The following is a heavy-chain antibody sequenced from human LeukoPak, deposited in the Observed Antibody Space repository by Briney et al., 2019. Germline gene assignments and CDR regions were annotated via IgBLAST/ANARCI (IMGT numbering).Heavy chain of an antibody. D-gene: IGHD3-22*01. CDR3: ARDRSPSYYDSSGYSDY. J-gene: IGHJ4*02. CDR1: GFTFDDYA. V-gene: IGHV3-9*01. CDR2: ISWNSGSI. Sequence: PGGSLRLSCAASGFTFDDYAMHWVRQAPGKGLEWVSGISWNSGSIGYADSVKGRFTISRDNAKNSLYLQMNSLRAEDTAVYYCARDRSPSYYDSSGYSDYWGQGTLVTVSS.